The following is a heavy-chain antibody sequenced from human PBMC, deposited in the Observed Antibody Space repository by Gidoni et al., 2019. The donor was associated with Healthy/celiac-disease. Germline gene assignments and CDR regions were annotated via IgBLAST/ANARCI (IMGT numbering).Heavy chain of an antibody. V-gene: IGHV3-23*01. D-gene: IGHD3-3*01. CDR2: ISGSGGST. Sequence: EVQLLESGGGLVQPGGSLRLSCAASGFTFSSYAMSWVRQAPGKGLEWFSAISGSGGSTYYADSVKGRFTISRDNSKNTLYLQMNSLRAEDTAVYYCAKGFSGDYDFWSGYYMIRSIDYWGQGTLVTVSS. CDR3: AKGFSGDYDFWSGYYMIRSIDY. CDR1: GFTFSSYA. J-gene: IGHJ4*02.